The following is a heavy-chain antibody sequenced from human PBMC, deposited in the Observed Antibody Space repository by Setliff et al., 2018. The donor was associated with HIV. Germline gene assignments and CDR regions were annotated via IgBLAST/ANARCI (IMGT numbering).Heavy chain of an antibody. CDR1: GFTVSSNY. D-gene: IGHD6-6*01. CDR3: AKTVALLRAARLDLDY. CDR2: ISPSSGGT. Sequence: GGSLRLSCAASGFTVSSNYMSWVRQAPGKGLEWVSTISPSSGGTNYADSVKGRFTISRDNSKNILYLQMNSLRVEDSAVYYCAKTVALLRAARLDLDYWGQGTLVTVS. V-gene: IGHV3-23*01. J-gene: IGHJ4*01.